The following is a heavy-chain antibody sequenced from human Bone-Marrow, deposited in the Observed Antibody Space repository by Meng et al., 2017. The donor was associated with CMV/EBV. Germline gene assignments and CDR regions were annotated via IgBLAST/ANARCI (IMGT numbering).Heavy chain of an antibody. J-gene: IGHJ6*02. CDR1: GYTFTNYV. CDR2: ISAYNGNT. D-gene: IGHD3-9*01. Sequence: ASGKVSCKASGYTFTNYVISWVRQAPGQGLEWMGWISAYNGNTHFAQKFQGRVTMTTDTSTSTAYMELRSLSSDDAAVYYCARDHQGRYDVLTGYYTNYYYGMDVWGQGTTVTV. V-gene: IGHV1-18*01. CDR3: ARDHQGRYDVLTGYYTNYYYGMDV.